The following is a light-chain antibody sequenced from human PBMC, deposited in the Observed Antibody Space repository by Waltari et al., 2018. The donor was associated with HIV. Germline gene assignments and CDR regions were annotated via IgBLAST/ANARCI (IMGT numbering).Light chain of an antibody. CDR2: DTT. Sequence: AVVTPDPSLTVSPRGTVTLTCASTPGTFTSGHCPYWFQRRPGQAPKTLIYDTTNRHSWTPARFSGSLLGGKAALTLSGAQFEDEADYFCLLSFNGVVVFGGGTTLTVL. J-gene: IGLJ2*01. CDR1: PGTFTSGHC. V-gene: IGLV7-46*01. CDR3: LLSFNGVVV.